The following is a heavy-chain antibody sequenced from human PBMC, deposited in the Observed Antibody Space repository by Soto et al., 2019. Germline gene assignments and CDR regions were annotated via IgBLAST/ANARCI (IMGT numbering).Heavy chain of an antibody. CDR3: ARVMGSGTVGVFDY. V-gene: IGHV2-5*02. D-gene: IGHD6-13*01. CDR1: GFSLSSSGVG. J-gene: IGHJ4*02. CDR2: IYWDNYK. Sequence: QITLKESGPTLVKPTQTLTLTCTFSGFSLSSSGVGVGWIRQPPGKALEWLALIYWDNYKQYSPSLKNRFTTXKXTFXNQVVLTMNKMEPVDTGTYYCARVMGSGTVGVFDYWGQGTLVTVSS.